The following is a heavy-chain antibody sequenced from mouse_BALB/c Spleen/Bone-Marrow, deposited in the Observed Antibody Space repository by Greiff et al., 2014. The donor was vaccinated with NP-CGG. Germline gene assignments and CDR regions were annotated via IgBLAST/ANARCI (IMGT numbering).Heavy chain of an antibody. D-gene: IGHD1-1*01. J-gene: IGHJ2*01. V-gene: IGHV1S41*01. CDR2: IAPGSGST. CDR3: ARFPFYYGSSFYYFDY. Sequence: DLVKPGASVKLSCKASGYTFTSYWINWIKQRPGQGLEWIGRIAPGSGSTYYNEMFKGKATLTVEPSSSTAYIQLSSLSSEDSAVYFCARFPFYYGSSFYYFDYWGQGTTLTVSS. CDR1: GYTFTSYW.